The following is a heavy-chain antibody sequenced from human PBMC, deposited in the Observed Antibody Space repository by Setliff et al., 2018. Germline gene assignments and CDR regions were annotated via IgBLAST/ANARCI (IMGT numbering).Heavy chain of an antibody. V-gene: IGHV1-3*01. CDR3: ARSHYSNDYYYYYGMDV. CDR1: GYTFTSYA. D-gene: IGHD4-4*01. J-gene: IGHJ6*02. CDR2: INAGNGNT. Sequence: VKVSCKASGYTFTSYAMHWVRQAPGQRLEWMGWINAGNGNTKYSQKFQGRVTITRDTSASTAYMELSSLRSEDTAVYYCARSHYSNDYYYYYGMDVWGQGTTVTVSS.